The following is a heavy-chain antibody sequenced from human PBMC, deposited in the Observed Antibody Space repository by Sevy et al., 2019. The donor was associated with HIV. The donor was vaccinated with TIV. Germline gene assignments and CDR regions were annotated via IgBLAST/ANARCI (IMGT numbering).Heavy chain of an antibody. J-gene: IGHJ4*02. CDR1: GFTVSRNY. V-gene: IGHV3-66*01. CDR3: AGWSSAWTLFDY. D-gene: IGHD6-19*01. Sequence: GGSLRLPCAASGFTVSRNYMSWVRQAPGKGLEWVSVIYSDGKTFYADSVQDRFTISRDNSKNTLYLQMNSLRAEDTAVYYCAGWSSAWTLFDYWGQGTLVTVSS. CDR2: IYSDGKT.